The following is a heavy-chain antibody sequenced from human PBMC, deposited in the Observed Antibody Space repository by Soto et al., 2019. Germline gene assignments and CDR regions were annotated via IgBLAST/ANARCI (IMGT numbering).Heavy chain of an antibody. J-gene: IGHJ4*02. Sequence: QVQLQESGPGLVKPSETLSLICTVSDDSVSGGGYYWTWIRQPPGKGLEWIGYISFTGDTTYNPSLRSRVTIAMHTSNNQFSLKLTSATAANTALYYSSRGGHYYLSMIWGQGTLVTVSS. V-gene: IGHV4-61*08. CDR3: SRGGHYYLSMI. CDR1: DDSVSGGGYY. CDR2: ISFTGDT. D-gene: IGHD3-22*01.